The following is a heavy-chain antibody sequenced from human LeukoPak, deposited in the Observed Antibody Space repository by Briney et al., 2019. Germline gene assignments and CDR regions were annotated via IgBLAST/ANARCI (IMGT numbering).Heavy chain of an antibody. J-gene: IGHJ5*02. CDR3: ARGKGRIGTIFDP. Sequence: SETLSLTCTVSGGSISSYYWSWIRQPPGKGLEWIGYIYYSGSTNYNPSLKSRVTISVDTSKNQFSLKLSSVTAADTAVYYCARGKGRIGTIFDPWGQGTLVTVSS. CDR2: IYYSGST. V-gene: IGHV4-59*01. CDR1: GGSISSYY. D-gene: IGHD2/OR15-2a*01.